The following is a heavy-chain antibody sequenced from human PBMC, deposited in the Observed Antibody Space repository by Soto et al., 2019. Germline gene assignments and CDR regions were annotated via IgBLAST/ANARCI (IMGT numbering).Heavy chain of an antibody. V-gene: IGHV1-69*13. CDR2: IIPIFGTA. CDR3: ARESGYVYIVVVTADNGFDP. J-gene: IGHJ5*02. D-gene: IGHD2-21*02. Sequence: SVKVSSKASGGTFSSYASSWVRQAAGQGLEWMGGIIPIFGTANYAQKFQGRVTITADESTSTAYMELSSLRSEDTAVYYCARESGYVYIVVVTADNGFDPWGQRPRVTVP. CDR1: GGTFSSYA.